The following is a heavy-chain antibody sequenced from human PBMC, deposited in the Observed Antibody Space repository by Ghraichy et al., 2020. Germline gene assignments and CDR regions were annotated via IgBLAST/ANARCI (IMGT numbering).Heavy chain of an antibody. J-gene: IGHJ2*01. V-gene: IGHV4-39*01. D-gene: IGHD3-10*01. CDR3: ARQFWEVTMVRGVIMVYWYFDL. Sequence: SETLSLTCTVSGGSISSSSYYWGWIRQPPGKGLEWIGSIYYSGSTYYNPSLKSRVTISVDTSKNQFSLKLSSVTAADTAVYYCARQFWEVTMVRGVIMVYWYFDLWGRGTLVTVSS. CDR2: IYYSGST. CDR1: GGSISSSSYY.